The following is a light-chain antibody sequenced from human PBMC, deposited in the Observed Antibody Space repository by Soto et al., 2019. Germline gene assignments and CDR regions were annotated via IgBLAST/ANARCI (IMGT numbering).Light chain of an antibody. Sequence: EVVLTQSPGTLSLSPGERATLSCRASQSVRGSSLAWYQQKPGQAPRLLIYLTSRRATGIPDRFSGSASGTDFTLTISRLEPEDFAVYHCQHYGSSTWTFGQGTKVEIK. CDR1: QSVRGSS. J-gene: IGKJ1*01. CDR3: QHYGSSTWT. CDR2: LTS. V-gene: IGKV3-20*01.